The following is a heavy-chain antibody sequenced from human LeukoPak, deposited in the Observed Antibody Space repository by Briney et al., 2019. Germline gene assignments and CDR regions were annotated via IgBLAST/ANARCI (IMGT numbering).Heavy chain of an antibody. CDR1: DFTFSGSA. V-gene: IGHV3-73*01. CDR2: IRSKGNNYAT. Sequence: GGSLRLSCAASDFTFSGSAMHWVRQASGKGLERVGRIRSKGNNYATAYAASVKGRFTISRDDSKNTAYLQMNSLKTEDTAVYYCTRRFGVNSWWFDPWGQGTLVTVSS. J-gene: IGHJ5*02. D-gene: IGHD4-23*01. CDR3: TRRFGVNSWWFDP.